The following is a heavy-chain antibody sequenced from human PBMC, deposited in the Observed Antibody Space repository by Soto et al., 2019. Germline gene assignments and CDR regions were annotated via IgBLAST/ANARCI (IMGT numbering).Heavy chain of an antibody. CDR3: ARGDLRYFDWLPLSDYGIDV. Sequence: PSETLSLTCTVSGRSISSGDYYWSWIRQPPGKGLEWIGYIYYSGSTYYNPSLKSRVTISVDTSKNQFSLKLSSVTAADTAVYYCARGDLRYFDWLPLSDYGIDVWGQGTTVTVSS. V-gene: IGHV4-30-4*01. CDR1: GRSISSGDYY. D-gene: IGHD3-9*01. CDR2: IYYSGST. J-gene: IGHJ6*02.